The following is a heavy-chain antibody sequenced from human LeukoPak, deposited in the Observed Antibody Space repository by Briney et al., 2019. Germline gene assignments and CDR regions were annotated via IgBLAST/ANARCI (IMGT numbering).Heavy chain of an antibody. Sequence: PSETLSLTCTVSGSSMSAYYWSWIRQSPGNGLEWIGYIYYSGSINYNPSLKSRVTISVDTSKNQFSLKLSSVTAADTAVYFCARVVGDTLHPFDYWGQGTLVTVSS. D-gene: IGHD1-26*01. CDR1: GSSMSAYY. CDR3: ARVVGDTLHPFDY. V-gene: IGHV4-59*01. CDR2: IYYSGSI. J-gene: IGHJ4*02.